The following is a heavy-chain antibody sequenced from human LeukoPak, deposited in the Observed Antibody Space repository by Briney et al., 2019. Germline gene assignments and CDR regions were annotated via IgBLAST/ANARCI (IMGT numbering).Heavy chain of an antibody. CDR2: IYYSGST. CDR1: GGSISSYY. D-gene: IGHD3-10*01. J-gene: IGHJ4*02. V-gene: IGHV4-59*01. CDR3: ALVMVRGVIIRDY. Sequence: SETLSLTCTVSGGSISSYYWSWIRQPPGKGLEWIGYIYYSGSTNYNPSLKSRVTISVDTSKNQFSLKLSSVTAADTAVYYCALVMVRGVIIRDYWGQGTLVTVSS.